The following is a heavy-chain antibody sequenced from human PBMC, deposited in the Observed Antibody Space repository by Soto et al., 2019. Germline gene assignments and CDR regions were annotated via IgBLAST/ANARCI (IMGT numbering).Heavy chain of an antibody. J-gene: IGHJ6*02. CDR3: ARDLGDGYKCDYYYYYGMDV. CDR1: GFTFSSYG. Sequence: GGSLRLSCAASGFTFSSYGMHWVRQAPGKGLEWVAVISYDGSNKYYADSVKGRFTISRDNSKNTLYLQMNSLRAEDTAVYYCARDLGDGYKCDYYYYYGMDVWGQGTTVTVSS. V-gene: IGHV3-30*03. CDR2: ISYDGSNK. D-gene: IGHD5-12*01.